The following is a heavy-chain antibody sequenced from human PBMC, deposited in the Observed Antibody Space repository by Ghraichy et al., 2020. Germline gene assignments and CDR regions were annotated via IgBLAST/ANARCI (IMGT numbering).Heavy chain of an antibody. CDR2: IYSRGST. Sequence: SLNISCTVSGGSISSGAFYWTWIRQPPGKGLVWVGFIYSRGSTYYNPPLKSRLTISVDTSENQFSLKLTSETAADTAVYYCARGASYGENLDYWGPGTLVTVSS. J-gene: IGHJ4*02. V-gene: IGHV4-30-4*01. CDR1: GGSISSGAFY. D-gene: IGHD4-17*01. CDR3: ARGASYGENLDY.